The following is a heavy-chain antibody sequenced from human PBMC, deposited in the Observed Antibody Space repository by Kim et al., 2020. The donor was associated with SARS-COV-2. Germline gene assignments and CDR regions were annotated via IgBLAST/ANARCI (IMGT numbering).Heavy chain of an antibody. Sequence: ASVKVSCKASGYTFTSYYMHWVRQAPGQGLEWMGIINPSGGSTSYAQKFQGRVTMTRDTSTSTVYTELSSLRSEDTAVYYCAREDFIVVPAARECWFDPWGQGTLVTVSS. CDR1: GYTFTSYY. D-gene: IGHD2-2*01. V-gene: IGHV1-46*01. J-gene: IGHJ5*02. CDR3: AREDFIVVPAARECWFDP. CDR2: INPSGGST.